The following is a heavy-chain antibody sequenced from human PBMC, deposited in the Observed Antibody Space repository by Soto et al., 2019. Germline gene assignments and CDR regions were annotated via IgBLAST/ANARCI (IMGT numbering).Heavy chain of an antibody. CDR3: ARDSYYHILTGYFPSGRLDY. V-gene: IGHV3-33*01. Sequence: GGSLRLSCAASGFTFSSYGMHWVRQTPGKGLEWVALIWYDGSNQYYADSVKGRFTISRDNSKNTLYLQMNSLRAEDTAVYYCARDSYYHILTGYFPSGRLDYWGQGTLVTVSS. J-gene: IGHJ4*02. D-gene: IGHD3-9*01. CDR1: GFTFSSYG. CDR2: IWYDGSNQ.